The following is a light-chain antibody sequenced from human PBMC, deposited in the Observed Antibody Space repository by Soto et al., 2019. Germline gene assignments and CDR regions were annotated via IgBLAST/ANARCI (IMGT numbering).Light chain of an antibody. CDR1: SSDVGGYNY. V-gene: IGLV2-14*01. J-gene: IGLJ1*01. CDR3: SSYTSSSLYV. Sequence: QSALTQPASVSGSPGQSITISCTGTSSDVGGYNYVSWYQQHPGKAPKRMIYDVSNRPSGVSNRFSGSKSGNTASLTISGLQAEDEADYYSSSYTSSSLYVFGTGTKLTVL. CDR2: DVS.